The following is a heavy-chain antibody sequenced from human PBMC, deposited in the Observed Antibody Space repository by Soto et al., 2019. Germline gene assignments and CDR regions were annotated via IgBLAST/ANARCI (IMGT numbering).Heavy chain of an antibody. CDR3: ARSSDYKSRWFDP. J-gene: IGHJ5*02. Sequence: SETLSLTCAVSGGSVSNYYLSWLRQPPGKGLEWIGYIYYSETTNYNPSLKSRVTISVDTSKNQLSLKLRSVTAADTAVYYCARSSDYKSRWFDPWGQGTLVTVSS. CDR2: IYYSETT. D-gene: IGHD4-17*01. CDR1: GGSVSNYY. V-gene: IGHV4-59*02.